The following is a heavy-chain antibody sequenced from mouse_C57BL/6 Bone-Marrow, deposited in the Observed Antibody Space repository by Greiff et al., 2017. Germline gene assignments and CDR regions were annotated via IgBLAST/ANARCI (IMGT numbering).Heavy chain of an antibody. D-gene: IGHD2-5*01. J-gene: IGHJ4*01. V-gene: IGHV1-54*01. CDR2: INPGSGGT. Sequence: QVQLQQSGAELVRPGTSVKVSCKASGYAFTNYLIEWVKQRPGQGLEWIGVINPGSGGTNHNEKFKGKATLTADKSSSTAYMQLSSLTSEDSAVYFCARSYYSNYLYAMDYWGQGTSVTVSS. CDR1: GYAFTNYL. CDR3: ARSYYSNYLYAMDY.